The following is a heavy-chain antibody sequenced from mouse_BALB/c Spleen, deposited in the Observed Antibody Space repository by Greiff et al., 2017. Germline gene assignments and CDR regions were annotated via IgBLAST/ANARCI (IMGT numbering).Heavy chain of an antibody. J-gene: IGHJ4*01. CDR2: ISYSGST. CDR3: AHDYDRAYYAMDY. V-gene: IGHV3-8*02. CDR1: GDSIPSGY. D-gene: IGHD2-4*01. Sequence: EVKLQESGPSLVKPSQTLSLTCPVTGDSIPSGYGNWFRKFPGNKLEYMGYISYSGSTYYNPSLKSRISITRDTSKNQYYLQLNSVTTEDTATYYCAHDYDRAYYAMDYWGQGTSVTVSS.